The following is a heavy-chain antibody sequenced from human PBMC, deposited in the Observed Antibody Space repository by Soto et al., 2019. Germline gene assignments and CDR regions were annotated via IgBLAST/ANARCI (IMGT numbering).Heavy chain of an antibody. V-gene: IGHV4-4*02. J-gene: IGHJ6*02. D-gene: IGHD3-10*02. CDR1: GGSISSSNW. CDR3: ASVRGGYYYAMDV. CDR2: IYHSGSS. Sequence: QVQLQESGPGLVKPSGTLSLTCAVSGGSISSSNWWSWVRQPPGKGLEWIGEIYHSGSSNDNPSLHSGVPISADKSKDQVALKLSSVTAADTAVYYCASVRGGYYYAMDVWGQGTTGTVSS.